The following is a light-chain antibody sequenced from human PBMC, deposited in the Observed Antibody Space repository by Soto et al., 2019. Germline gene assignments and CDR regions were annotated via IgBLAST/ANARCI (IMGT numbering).Light chain of an antibody. CDR1: RSVSSSY. J-gene: IGKJ4*01. CDR3: QQYGTSPT. Sequence: EIVLTQSPGTLSLSPGERATLSCRASRSVSSSYLAWYQQKPGQAPRLLIYRASSRATGIPDRFSGSGSGTDFTLTISRLAPEDFAMYYCQQYGTSPTFGGGTEVEIK. CDR2: RAS. V-gene: IGKV3-20*01.